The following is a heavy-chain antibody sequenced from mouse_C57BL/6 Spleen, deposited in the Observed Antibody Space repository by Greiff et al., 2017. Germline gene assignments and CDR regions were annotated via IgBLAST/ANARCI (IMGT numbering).Heavy chain of an antibody. CDR2: MYPGDGDT. J-gene: IGHJ1*03. CDR3: ARSGITTVVEGYFDV. D-gene: IGHD1-1*01. Sequence: VQLQQSGPELVKPGASVKISCKASGYAFSSSWMNWVKQRPGKGLEWIGRMYPGDGDTNYNGKFKGKATLTADKSPSTAYMQLSSLTSEDSAVYFCARSGITTVVEGYFDVWGTGTTVTVSS. CDR1: GYAFSSSW. V-gene: IGHV1-82*01.